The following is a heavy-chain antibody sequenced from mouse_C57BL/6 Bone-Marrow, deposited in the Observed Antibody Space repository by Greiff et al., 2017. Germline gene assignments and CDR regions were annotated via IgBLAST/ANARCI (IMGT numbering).Heavy chain of an antibody. CDR2: IDPSDSYT. Sequence: QVQLQQPGAELVRPGTSVKLSCKASGYTFTSYWMHWVKQRPGQGLEWIGVIDPSDSYTNYNQKFKGKATLTVDTSSSTAYMQLSSLTSEDSAVYYCARGDDYDYFDYWGQGTTLRVSS. D-gene: IGHD2-4*01. CDR3: ARGDDYDYFDY. CDR1: GYTFTSYW. V-gene: IGHV1-59*01. J-gene: IGHJ2*01.